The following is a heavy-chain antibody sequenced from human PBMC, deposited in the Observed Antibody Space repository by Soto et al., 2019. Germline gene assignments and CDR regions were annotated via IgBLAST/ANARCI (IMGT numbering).Heavy chain of an antibody. CDR3: VKEVAAAGSPLFDN. V-gene: IGHV3-23*01. J-gene: IGHJ4*02. CDR2: ISDDGRP. D-gene: IGHD6-13*01. Sequence: EVQLLASGGGLAQPGGSLRLSCAASGFTFSSYAMSWVRQAPGTGLEWVSGISDDGRPFYIDSVKGRFTISRDSSKNTLYLQMNSLRVEDTAVYFCVKEVAAAGSPLFDNWGQGTLVTVSS. CDR1: GFTFSSYA.